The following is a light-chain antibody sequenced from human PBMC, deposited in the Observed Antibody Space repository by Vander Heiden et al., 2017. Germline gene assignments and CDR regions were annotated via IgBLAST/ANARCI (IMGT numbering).Light chain of an antibody. CDR1: QSVSRI. Sequence: EIVMTQSAATLSVSPGERATLSCRASQSVSRILAGYQQNLCLAPRLLIYRASTRATGIPARFSGSVSGTEFTLTISSLHSEDFAVYYCQQYKNWPPYTFGQGTKLEIK. CDR2: RAS. J-gene: IGKJ2*01. CDR3: QQYKNWPPYT. V-gene: IGKV3-15*01.